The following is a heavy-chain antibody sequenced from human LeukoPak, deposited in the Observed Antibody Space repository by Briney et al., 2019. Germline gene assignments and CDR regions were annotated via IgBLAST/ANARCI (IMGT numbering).Heavy chain of an antibody. CDR2: INHSGST. CDR1: GGSFSGYY. Sequence: SETLSLTCAVYGGSFSGYYWSWIRQPPGKGLEWIGEINHSGSTNYNPSLKSRVTISVDTSKNQFSLKLSSVTAADTAVYYCARKRYYDFWSGYYGNWFDPWGQGTLVTVSS. V-gene: IGHV4-34*01. D-gene: IGHD3-3*01. CDR3: ARKRYYDFWSGYYGNWFDP. J-gene: IGHJ5*02.